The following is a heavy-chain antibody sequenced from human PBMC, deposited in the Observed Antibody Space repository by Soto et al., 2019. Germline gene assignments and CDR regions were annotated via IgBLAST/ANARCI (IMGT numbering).Heavy chain of an antibody. Sequence: EVQLVESGGGLVKPGGSLRLSCAASGFTFNTYTMNWVRQAPGKGLEWVSSISSSSNYIYYADSVKGRFTISRDNAQKSVSRHINSRRAEDTAVYYWARGYGPPHYWGQGTLVTVSS. J-gene: IGHJ4*02. V-gene: IGHV3-21*01. CDR3: ARGYGPPHY. CDR2: ISSSSNYI. CDR1: GFTFNTYT. D-gene: IGHD4-17*01.